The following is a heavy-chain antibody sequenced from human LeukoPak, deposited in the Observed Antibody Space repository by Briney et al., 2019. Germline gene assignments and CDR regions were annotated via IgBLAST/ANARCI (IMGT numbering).Heavy chain of an antibody. CDR3: ARARDDFWSGYYKGAFDY. J-gene: IGHJ4*02. V-gene: IGHV1-69*05. Sequence: GASVKVSCKDSGGTFSSYAISWVRQAPGQGLEWMGGIIPIFGTANYAQKFQGRVTITTDESTSTAYMELSSLRSEDTAVYYCARARDDFWSGYYKGAFDYWGQGTLVTVSS. CDR2: IIPIFGTA. D-gene: IGHD3-3*01. CDR1: GGTFSSYA.